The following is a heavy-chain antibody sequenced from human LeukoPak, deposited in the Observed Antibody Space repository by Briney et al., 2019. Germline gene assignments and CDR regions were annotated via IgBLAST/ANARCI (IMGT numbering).Heavy chain of an antibody. CDR2: ISSSGSTI. Sequence: GGSLRLSCAASGFTFSSYEMNWVRQAPGKGLEWVSYISSSGSTIYYADSVKGRFTISRDNDKNSLYLQMNSLRAEDTAVYYCARTDTAMVPFDYWGQGTLVTVSS. CDR1: GFTFSSYE. J-gene: IGHJ4*02. V-gene: IGHV3-48*03. D-gene: IGHD5-18*01. CDR3: ARTDTAMVPFDY.